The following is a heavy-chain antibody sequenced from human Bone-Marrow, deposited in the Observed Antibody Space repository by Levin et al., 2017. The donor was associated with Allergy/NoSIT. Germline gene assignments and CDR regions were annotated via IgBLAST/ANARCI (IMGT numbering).Heavy chain of an antibody. D-gene: IGHD3-9*01. CDR1: GGSLSAYY. Sequence: SSETLSLTCAVFGGSLSAYYWSWFRQPPGKALEWLGEINHSGSTSSNPSLKSRVSISADTPKNHFSLKLTSVTAADTAVYYCARGRTNSGRYFDILTGYDKWGQGTVVTVSP. CDR2: INHSGST. J-gene: IGHJ4*02. CDR3: ARGRTNSGRYFDILTGYDK. V-gene: IGHV4-34*01.